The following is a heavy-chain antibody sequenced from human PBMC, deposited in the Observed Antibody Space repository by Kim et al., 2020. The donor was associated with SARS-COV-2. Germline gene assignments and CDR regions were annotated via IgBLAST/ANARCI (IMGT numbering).Heavy chain of an antibody. D-gene: IGHD3-10*01. Sequence: GKTGYAQKFQGRVTVTRNTSISTVYRELSSLRSEDAAVYYCARGSPGDYWGQGTLVTVSS. CDR2: GKT. J-gene: IGHJ4*02. CDR3: ARGSPGDY. V-gene: IGHV1-8*01.